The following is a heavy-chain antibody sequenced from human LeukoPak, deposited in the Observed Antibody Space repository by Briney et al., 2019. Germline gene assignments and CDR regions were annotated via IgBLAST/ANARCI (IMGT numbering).Heavy chain of an antibody. CDR1: GGTFSSYA. V-gene: IGHV1-69*13. CDR3: ARDPHQGTPGD. J-gene: IGHJ4*02. D-gene: IGHD1-1*01. Sequence: SVKVSCKASGGTFSSYAISWVRQAPGQGREWMGGIIPIFGTANYAQKFQGRVTITADESTSTAYMELSSLRSVDTAVCYCARDPHQGTPGDWGRGTLVTASS. CDR2: IIPIFGTA.